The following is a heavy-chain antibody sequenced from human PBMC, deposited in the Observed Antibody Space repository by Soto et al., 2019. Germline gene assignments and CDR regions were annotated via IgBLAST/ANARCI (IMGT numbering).Heavy chain of an antibody. D-gene: IGHD2-2*01. Sequence: PGGSLRLSCAASGFTFSSYSMSWVRQAPGKGLEWVSAISGSGGSTYYADSVKGRFTISRDNSKNTLYLQMNSLRAEDTAVYYCAKDGFDVVVPAAMLGSYYYGMDVWGQGTKVTVSS. V-gene: IGHV3-23*01. CDR1: GFTFSSYS. CDR2: ISGSGGST. J-gene: IGHJ6*02. CDR3: AKDGFDVVVPAAMLGSYYYGMDV.